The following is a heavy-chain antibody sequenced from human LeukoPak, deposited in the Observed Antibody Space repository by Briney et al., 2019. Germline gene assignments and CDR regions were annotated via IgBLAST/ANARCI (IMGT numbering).Heavy chain of an antibody. CDR2: IYYSGST. CDR3: ARGSRIMYYFDY. D-gene: IGHD2-15*01. J-gene: IGHJ4*02. CDR1: GGSISSYY. V-gene: IGHV4-59*12. Sequence: PSETLSLTCTVSGGSISSYYWSWIRQPPGKGLEWIGYIYYSGSTYYNPSLKSRVTISVDTSKNQFSLKLSSVTAADTAVYYCARGSRIMYYFDYWGQGTLVTVSS.